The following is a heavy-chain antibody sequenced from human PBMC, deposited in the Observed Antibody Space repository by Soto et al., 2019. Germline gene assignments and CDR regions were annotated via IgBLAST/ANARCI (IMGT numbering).Heavy chain of an antibody. Sequence: PGESRKISCPGSGYSFGNNWIGWVRQMPVKRPEWMGIIYPDDSDTRYNPSFQGHVTISASKSISTLFLRWSTLRASDTATYYCARQIYDSDTGPNFQYYFDSWGQGTPVTVSS. CDR1: GYSFGNNW. D-gene: IGHD3-22*01. V-gene: IGHV5-51*01. CDR3: ARQIYDSDTGPNFQYYFDS. J-gene: IGHJ4*02. CDR2: IYPDDSDT.